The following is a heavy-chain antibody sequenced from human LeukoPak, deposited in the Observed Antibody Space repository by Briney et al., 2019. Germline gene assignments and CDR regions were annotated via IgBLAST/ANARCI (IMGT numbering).Heavy chain of an antibody. CDR2: ISAYNGNT. CDR3: ARGGDPVAAAYYYYYMDV. Sequence: ASVKVSCKTSGYVFINYYIHWVRQAPGQGLEWMGWISAYNGNTNYAQKLQGRVTMTTDTSTSTAYMELRSLRSDDTAVYYCARGGDPVAAAYYYYYMDVWGKGTTVTVSS. V-gene: IGHV1-18*01. D-gene: IGHD6-13*01. J-gene: IGHJ6*03. CDR1: GYVFINYY.